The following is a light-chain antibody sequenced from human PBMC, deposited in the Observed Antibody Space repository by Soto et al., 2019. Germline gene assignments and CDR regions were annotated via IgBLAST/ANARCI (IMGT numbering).Light chain of an antibody. CDR3: VLYMGSGIRV. Sequence: QTVVTQEPSFSVSNGRTVTLPCGLSSGSVSTNYHPSWYQQTPGQAPRTLIYSTNTRSSGVPDRFSGSILGNKADLTITGAQADDESNSYCVLYMGSGIRVFGGGHKLTVL. CDR2: STN. CDR1: SGSVSTNYH. V-gene: IGLV8-61*01. J-gene: IGLJ3*02.